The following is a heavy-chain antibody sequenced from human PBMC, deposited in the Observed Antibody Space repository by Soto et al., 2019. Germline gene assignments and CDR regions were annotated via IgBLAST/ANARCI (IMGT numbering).Heavy chain of an antibody. V-gene: IGHV3-30-3*01. CDR3: ARGSIPTSVYSRRGYHFDY. CDR1: GFTFSSYA. J-gene: IGHJ4*02. CDR2: ISYDGSNK. Sequence: QVQLVESGGGVVQPGRSLRLSCAASGFTFSSYAMHWVRQAPGKGLEWVAVISYDGSNKYYADSVKGRFTISRDNSKNTLYLEMDSLRAEDTAVYYCARGSIPTSVYSRRGYHFDYRGQGTLVTVSS. D-gene: IGHD6-13*01.